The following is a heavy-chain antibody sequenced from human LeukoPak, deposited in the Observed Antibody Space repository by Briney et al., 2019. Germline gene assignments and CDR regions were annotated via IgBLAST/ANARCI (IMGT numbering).Heavy chain of an antibody. CDR3: AKEGGPDVWGSYRYKGGWYFDY. Sequence: GGSLRLSCAASGFTFSSYAMSWVRQAPGKGLEWVSAISGSGGSTYYADSVKGRFTISRDNSKNTLYLQMNSLRAEDTAVYYCAKEGGPDVWGSYRYKGGWYFDYWGQGTLVTVSS. CDR1: GFTFSSYA. D-gene: IGHD3-16*02. J-gene: IGHJ4*02. CDR2: ISGSGGST. V-gene: IGHV3-23*01.